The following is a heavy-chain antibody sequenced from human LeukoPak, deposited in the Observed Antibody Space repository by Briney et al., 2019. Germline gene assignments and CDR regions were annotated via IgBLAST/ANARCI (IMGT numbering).Heavy chain of an antibody. Sequence: PGGSLRLSCAASGFTFSSYAMSWVHQAPGKGLEWVSSISSSSSYIYYADSVKGRFTISRDNAKNSLYLQMNSLRAEDTAVYYCASPASRDGYNLGYWGQGTLVTVSS. V-gene: IGHV3-21*01. CDR2: ISSSSSYI. CDR3: ASPASRDGYNLGY. D-gene: IGHD5-24*01. CDR1: GFTFSSYA. J-gene: IGHJ4*02.